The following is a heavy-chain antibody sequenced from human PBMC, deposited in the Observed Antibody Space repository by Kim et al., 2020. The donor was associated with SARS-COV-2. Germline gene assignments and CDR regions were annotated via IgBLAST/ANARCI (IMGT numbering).Heavy chain of an antibody. V-gene: IGHV3-7*03. Sequence: EKYYVDSGKGRFTIPRDNAKNSLYLQMNSLRAEDTAVYYCARDVDSSSDYWGQGTLVTVSS. CDR2: EK. D-gene: IGHD6-6*01. CDR3: ARDVDSSSDY. J-gene: IGHJ4*02.